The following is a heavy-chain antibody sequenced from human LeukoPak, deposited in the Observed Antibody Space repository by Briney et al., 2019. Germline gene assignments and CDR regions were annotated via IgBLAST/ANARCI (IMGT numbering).Heavy chain of an antibody. J-gene: IGHJ5*02. CDR2: INPNSGGT. Sequence: ASVKVSCKASGYTFTGYYMHWVRQAPGQGLEWMGWINPNSGGTNYAQKFQGRVTMTRDTSISTAYMELSRLRSDDTAVYYCARGSRGRYFDWLSPLFDPWGQGTLVTVSS. CDR3: ARGSRGRYFDWLSPLFDP. CDR1: GYTFTGYY. V-gene: IGHV1-2*02. D-gene: IGHD3-9*01.